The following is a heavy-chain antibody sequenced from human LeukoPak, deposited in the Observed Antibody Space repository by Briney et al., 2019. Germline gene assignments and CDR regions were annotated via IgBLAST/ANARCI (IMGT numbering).Heavy chain of an antibody. CDR1: GYTFTGYY. D-gene: IGHD3-22*01. CDR2: INPNSGGT. CDR3: ARHILSDYYDSSGYLDY. J-gene: IGHJ4*02. Sequence: ASVKVSCKASGYTFTGYYTHWVRQAPGQGLEWMGWINPNSGGTNYAQKFQGWVTMTRDTSISTAYMELSRLRSDDTAVYYCARHILSDYYDSSGYLDYWGQGTLVTVSS. V-gene: IGHV1-2*04.